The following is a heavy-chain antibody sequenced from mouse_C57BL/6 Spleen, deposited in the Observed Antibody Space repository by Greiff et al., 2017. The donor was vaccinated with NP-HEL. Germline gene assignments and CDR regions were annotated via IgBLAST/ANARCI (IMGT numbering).Heavy chain of an antibody. CDR3: TIYYGYDGWYFDV. D-gene: IGHD2-2*01. CDR2: ISSGGDYI. J-gene: IGHJ1*03. CDR1: GFTFSSYA. V-gene: IGHV5-9-1*02. Sequence: EVKLMESGEGLVKPGGSLKLSCAASGFTFSSYAMSWVRQTPEKRLEWVAYISSGGDYIYYVDTVKGRFTISRDNARNTLYLQMSSLKSEDTARYYCTIYYGYDGWYFDVWGTGTTVTVSS.